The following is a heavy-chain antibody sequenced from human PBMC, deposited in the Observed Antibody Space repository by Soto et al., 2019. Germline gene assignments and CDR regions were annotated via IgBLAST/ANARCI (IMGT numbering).Heavy chain of an antibody. Sequence: ASVKVSCKASGYTFTGYYMHWVRQAPGQGLEWMGWINPNSGGTNYAQKFQGWVTMTRDTSISTAYMELSRLRSDDTAVYYCARKRAGKYCSGGSCYSSDLGYWGQGTLVTVSS. V-gene: IGHV1-2*04. CDR1: GYTFTGYY. CDR2: INPNSGGT. D-gene: IGHD2-15*01. J-gene: IGHJ4*02. CDR3: ARKRAGKYCSGGSCYSSDLGY.